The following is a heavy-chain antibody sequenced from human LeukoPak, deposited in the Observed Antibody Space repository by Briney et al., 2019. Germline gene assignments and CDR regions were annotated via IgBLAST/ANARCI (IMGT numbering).Heavy chain of an antibody. D-gene: IGHD6-19*01. CDR3: ATSSSADAFDI. CDR2: INPNSGGT. CDR1: GYTLTGYY. Sequence: WASVKVSCKASGYTLTGYYMHWVRQAPGQGLEWMGWINPNSGGTNYAQKFQGRVTMTRDTSISTAYMELSRLRSDDTAVYYCATSSSADAFDIGGQGTMVTVSS. J-gene: IGHJ3*02. V-gene: IGHV1-2*02.